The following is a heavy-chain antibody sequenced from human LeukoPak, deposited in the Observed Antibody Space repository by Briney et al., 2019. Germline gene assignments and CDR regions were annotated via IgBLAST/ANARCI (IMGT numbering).Heavy chain of an antibody. Sequence: ASVKVSCKTSGYNFNRYAITWVRQAPGQGLEWMGWVSTSNGDTNYADTFQGRVTMTTDSVTKTAYLELRRLRPGDTAIYFCARVSDTSMVTPGFDSWGQGTLVTVSS. CDR1: GYNFNRYA. CDR2: VSTSNGDT. V-gene: IGHV1-18*01. D-gene: IGHD5-18*01. CDR3: ARVSDTSMVTPGFDS. J-gene: IGHJ4*02.